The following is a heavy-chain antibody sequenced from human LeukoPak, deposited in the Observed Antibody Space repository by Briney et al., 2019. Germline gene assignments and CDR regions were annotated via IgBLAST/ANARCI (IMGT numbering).Heavy chain of an antibody. CDR1: GGSFSGYY. V-gene: IGHV4-34*01. CDR2: INHSGNT. D-gene: IGHD5-24*01. J-gene: IGHJ4*02. Sequence: SETLSLTCAVYGGSFSGYYWSWIRQPPGKGLEWIGEINHSGNTNYNPSLKSRVTISVDTSKNQFSLKLSSVTAADTAVYYCASFVSWGRWLQFRDYWGQGTLVTVSS. CDR3: ASFVSWGRWLQFRDY.